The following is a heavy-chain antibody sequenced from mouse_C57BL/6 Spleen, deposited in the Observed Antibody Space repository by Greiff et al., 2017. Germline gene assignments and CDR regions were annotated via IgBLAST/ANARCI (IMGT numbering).Heavy chain of an antibody. CDR2: IDPSDSYT. V-gene: IGHV1-69*01. D-gene: IGHD1-1*01. Sequence: QVQLKQPGAELVMPGASVKLSCKASGYTFTSYWMHWVKQRPGQGLEWIGEIDPSDSYTNYNQKFKGKSTLTVDKSSSTAYMQLSSLTSEDSAVYYCARGGVVPHFDYWGQGTTLTVSS. CDR1: GYTFTSYW. J-gene: IGHJ2*01. CDR3: ARGGVVPHFDY.